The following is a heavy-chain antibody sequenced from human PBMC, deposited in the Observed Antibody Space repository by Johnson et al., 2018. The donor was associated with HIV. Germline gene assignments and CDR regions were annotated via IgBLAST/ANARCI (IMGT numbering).Heavy chain of an antibody. CDR2: IYSGGSQ. V-gene: IGHV3-66*01. Sequence: MLLVESGGGLVKPGGSLRLSCAASGFTFSDYYMSWVRQAPGKGLEWVSVIYSGGSQYYADSVKGRFTISRDNSKNTLYIQMNSWRAEETAGYYCARDEAAVRMAANDAFDIWGQGTMVIVSS. CDR3: ARDEAAVRMAANDAFDI. CDR1: GFTFSDYY. J-gene: IGHJ3*02. D-gene: IGHD6-13*01.